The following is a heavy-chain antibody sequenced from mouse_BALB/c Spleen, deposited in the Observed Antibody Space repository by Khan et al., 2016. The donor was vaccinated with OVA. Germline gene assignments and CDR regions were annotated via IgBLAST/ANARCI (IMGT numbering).Heavy chain of an antibody. D-gene: IGHD2-3*01. J-gene: IGHJ2*01. Sequence: EVQLVESGGGLVQPGGSRKLSCAASGFTFSGFGMHWVRQAPEKGLEWVAYISSGSSTIYYADTVKGRFTISRDNPKNTLFLQMARLRSEDTARYYCARTGYYYFDYWGQGTTLTVSS. CDR1: GFTFSGFG. V-gene: IGHV5-17*02. CDR2: ISSGSSTI. CDR3: ARTGYYYFDY.